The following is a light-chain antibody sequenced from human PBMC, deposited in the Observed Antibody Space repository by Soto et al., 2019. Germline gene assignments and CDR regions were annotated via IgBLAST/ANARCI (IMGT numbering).Light chain of an antibody. CDR2: GVT. Sequence: QSALTQPASVSGSPGQSSTISCTGTYRDVGGYNFVSWYQHHPGKAPKLILYGVTNRPSGVSNRFSGSKSGDTASLTISGLQADDEADYYCSSYSRDSIPVFGTGTKLTVL. CDR1: YRDVGGYNF. J-gene: IGLJ1*01. V-gene: IGLV2-14*01. CDR3: SSYSRDSIPV.